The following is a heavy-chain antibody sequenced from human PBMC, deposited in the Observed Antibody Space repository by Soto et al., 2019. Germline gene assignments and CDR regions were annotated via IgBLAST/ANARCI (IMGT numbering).Heavy chain of an antibody. CDR2: ISSSSSTI. CDR1: GFTFSSYS. V-gene: IGHV3-48*01. Sequence: GGSLRLSCAASGFTFSSYSMNWVRQATGKGLEWVSYISSSSSTIYYADSVKGRFTISRDNAKNSLYLQMNSLRAEDTAVYYCAMPSYCTNGVCSSDYWGQGTLVTVSS. CDR3: AMPSYCTNGVCSSDY. J-gene: IGHJ4*02. D-gene: IGHD2-8*01.